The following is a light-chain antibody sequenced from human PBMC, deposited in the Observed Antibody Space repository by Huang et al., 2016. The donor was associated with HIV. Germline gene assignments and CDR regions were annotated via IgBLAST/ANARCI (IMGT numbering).Light chain of an antibody. CDR2: AAS. CDR3: QQYNNWPPEVT. V-gene: IGKV1-39*01. J-gene: IGKJ3*01. Sequence: DVELTQSPSSLSASVGDRITITCRASHNIINFLNWYQQIPGEAPRLLIYAASKLQSGVPSRFTGSGSGTEFTLTISSLQSEDFAVYYCQQYNNWPPEVTFGPGTKVDIK. CDR1: HNIINF.